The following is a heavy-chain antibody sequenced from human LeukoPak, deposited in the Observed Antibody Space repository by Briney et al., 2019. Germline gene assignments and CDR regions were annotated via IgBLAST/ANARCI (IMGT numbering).Heavy chain of an antibody. J-gene: IGHJ4*02. Sequence: SETLSLTCAVSGYSISSGNYWGWIRQPPGKGLEWIGNVYQSGITYYNASLKSRVTISVDTSKNQFSLKLNSVTAADTAVYYCARRYSNSYFDYWGQGTLVTVSS. CDR2: VYQSGIT. D-gene: IGHD4-11*01. CDR1: GYSISSGNY. V-gene: IGHV4-38-2*01. CDR3: ARRYSNSYFDY.